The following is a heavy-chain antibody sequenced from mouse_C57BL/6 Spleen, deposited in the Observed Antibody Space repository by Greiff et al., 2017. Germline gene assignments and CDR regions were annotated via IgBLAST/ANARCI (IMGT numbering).Heavy chain of an antibody. V-gene: IGHV5-17*01. CDR3: AREAASGRSYGAY. CDR1: GFTFSDYG. J-gene: IGHJ3*01. CDR2: ISSGSSTI. D-gene: IGHD1-1*01. Sequence: EVTLVESGGGLVKPGGSLKFSCAASGFTFSDYGMHWVRQAPEKGLEWVAYISSGSSTIYSADKVKGRFTISRDNAKNTLFLQMTSLSSEDTAVYYGAREAASGRSYGAYWGQGTLVTVSA.